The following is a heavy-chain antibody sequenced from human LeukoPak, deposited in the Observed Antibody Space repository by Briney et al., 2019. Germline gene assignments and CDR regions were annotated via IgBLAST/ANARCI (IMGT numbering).Heavy chain of an antibody. J-gene: IGHJ6*02. Sequence: ASVKVSCKASGGTFSSYAISWVRRAPGQGLEWMGGTIPIFGTANYAQKFQGRVTITADESTSTAYMELSSLRSEDTAVYYCARLGFGELLSSYYGMDVWGQGTTVTVSS. V-gene: IGHV1-69*13. CDR3: ARLGFGELLSSYYGMDV. CDR1: GGTFSSYA. D-gene: IGHD3-10*01. CDR2: TIPIFGTA.